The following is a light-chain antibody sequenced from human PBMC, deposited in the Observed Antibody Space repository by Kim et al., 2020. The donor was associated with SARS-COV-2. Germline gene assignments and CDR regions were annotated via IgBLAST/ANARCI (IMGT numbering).Light chain of an antibody. Sequence: DIQMTQSPSYLSASVGDRVTITCRTSQNISSHLNWYHQKPGRAPKLLIYAASTLQGGVPSRFSGSGSETDFTLTISSLQPVDFATYFCQQPYIPPFTFVPGTKVDIK. CDR3: QQPYIPPFT. CDR1: QNISSH. J-gene: IGKJ3*01. V-gene: IGKV1-39*01. CDR2: AAS.